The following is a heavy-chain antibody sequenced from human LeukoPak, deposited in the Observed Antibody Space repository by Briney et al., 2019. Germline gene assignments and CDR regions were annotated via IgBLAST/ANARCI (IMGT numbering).Heavy chain of an antibody. V-gene: IGHV3-7*01. CDR3: ARAGSYYRSDAFDI. CDR1: GFTFSSYW. Sequence: GGSLRLSCTASGFTFSSYWMSWVRQAPGKGLEWVANIKQDGSEKYYVDSVKGRFTISRDNAKNSLYLQMNSLRAEDTAVYYCARAGSYYRSDAFDIWGQGTMVTVSS. D-gene: IGHD1-26*01. J-gene: IGHJ3*02. CDR2: IKQDGSEK.